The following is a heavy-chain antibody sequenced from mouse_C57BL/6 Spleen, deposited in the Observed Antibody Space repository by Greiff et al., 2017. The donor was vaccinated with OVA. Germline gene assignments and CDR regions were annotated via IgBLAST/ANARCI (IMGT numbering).Heavy chain of an antibody. CDR2: IHPSDSDT. Sequence: VQLQQPGAELVKPGASVKVSCKASGYTFTSYWMHWVKQRPGQGLEWIGRIHPSDSDTNYNQKFKGKATLTVDKSSSTAYMQLSSLTSEDSAVYYCATAQATAEGFAYWGQGTLVTVSA. CDR3: ATAQATAEGFAY. CDR1: GYTFTSYW. V-gene: IGHV1-74*01. D-gene: IGHD3-2*02. J-gene: IGHJ3*01.